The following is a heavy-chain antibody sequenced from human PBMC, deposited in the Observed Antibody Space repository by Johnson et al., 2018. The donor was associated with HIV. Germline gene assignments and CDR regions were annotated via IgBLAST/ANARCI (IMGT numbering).Heavy chain of an antibody. CDR3: AKPPFYAFDI. CDR2: ISGSGGST. V-gene: IGHV3-23*04. CDR1: GFTFSGYA. J-gene: IGHJ3*02. Sequence: EKLVESGGGLVQPGGSLRLSCAASGFTFSGYAMSWVRQAPGKGLEWVSAISGSGGSTYYADSVKGRVTISRDNSKNTLCLQMNSLRAEDTAVYYCAKPPFYAFDIWGQGTMVTVSS.